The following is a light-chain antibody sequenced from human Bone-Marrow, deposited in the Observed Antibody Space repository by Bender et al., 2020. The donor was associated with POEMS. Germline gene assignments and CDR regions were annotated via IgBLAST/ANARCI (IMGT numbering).Light chain of an antibody. CDR1: SSNIGAHA. CDR2: SSH. CDR3: AVWGDSLNGWV. Sequence: QSALTQPASVSGSPGQSITISCSGGSSNIGAHAVNWYQHLPGTAPKLLIYSSHRRPSEVPDRFSGSRSGTSASLAISGLQSEDEADYYCAVWGDSLNGWVFGGGTKLTVL. J-gene: IGLJ3*02. V-gene: IGLV1-44*01.